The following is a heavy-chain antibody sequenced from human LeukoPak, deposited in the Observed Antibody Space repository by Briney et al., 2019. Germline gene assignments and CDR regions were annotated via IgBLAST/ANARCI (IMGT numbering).Heavy chain of an antibody. D-gene: IGHD2-8*01. CDR3: ARIYLKMASAS. V-gene: IGHV3-7*01. CDR2: IKEDGSEK. CDR1: GFSFSTYW. J-gene: IGHJ5*02. Sequence: GGSLRLSCAASGFSFSTYWMSWVRQAPGKGLEWVANIKEDGSEKYYVDSVKGRFTISRDNAKNSVSLQMNSLRAEDTAVYYCARIYLKMASASWGQGTLVTVSS.